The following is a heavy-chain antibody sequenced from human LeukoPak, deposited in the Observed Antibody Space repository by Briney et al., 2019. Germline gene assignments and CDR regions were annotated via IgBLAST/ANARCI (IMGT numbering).Heavy chain of an antibody. J-gene: IGHJ4*02. D-gene: IGHD3-22*01. Sequence: PSETLSLTCTVSGGSISTSNYYWGWIRQPPGKGLEWIGNIFYSGSTYYSPSLRSRVTISLDTSRNQFSLKLSSVTAADTAVYYCARGPGYYYDSSGYYFGYWGQGTLVTVSS. CDR2: IFYSGST. V-gene: IGHV4-39*07. CDR3: ARGPGYYYDSSGYYFGY. CDR1: GGSISTSNYY.